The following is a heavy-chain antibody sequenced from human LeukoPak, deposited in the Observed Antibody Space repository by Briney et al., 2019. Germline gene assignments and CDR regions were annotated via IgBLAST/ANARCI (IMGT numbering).Heavy chain of an antibody. V-gene: IGHV3-21*01. CDR2: ISSSSSYI. D-gene: IGHD3-10*01. CDR1: GFTFSSYS. Sequence: GGSLRLSCAASGFTFSSYSMNWVRQAPGKGLEWVSSISSSSSYIYYADSVKGRFTISRDNAKNSLYLQMNSLRAEDTAVYYCARLMYGSGSATDYWGQGTLVTVSS. CDR3: ARLMYGSGSATDY. J-gene: IGHJ4*02.